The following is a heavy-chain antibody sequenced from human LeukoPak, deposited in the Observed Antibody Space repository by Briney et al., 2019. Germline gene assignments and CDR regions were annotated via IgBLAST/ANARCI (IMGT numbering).Heavy chain of an antibody. V-gene: IGHV3-23*01. CDR2: IKAGAEAT. CDR1: GFTFSTYI. CDR3: AKLILLDY. Sequence: GGSLRLSCEASGFTFSTYIMTWVRQAPGKGLEWVSTIKAGAEATFYADSVKDRFTISRDNSKNTLYLQMNSLRAEDTAVYYCAKLILLDYWGQGTLVTVSS. D-gene: IGHD3-16*01. J-gene: IGHJ4*02.